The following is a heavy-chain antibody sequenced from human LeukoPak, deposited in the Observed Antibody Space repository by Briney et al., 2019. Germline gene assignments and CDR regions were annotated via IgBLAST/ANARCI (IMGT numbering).Heavy chain of an antibody. CDR1: GYTFTSYD. V-gene: IGHV1-8*01. CDR3: ARGWGIVVVPARTKRFDP. CDR2: MNPNSGNT. D-gene: IGHD2-2*01. J-gene: IGHJ5*02. Sequence: ASVTVSCKASGYTFTSYDINWVRQATGQGLEWMGWMNPNSGNTGYAQKFQGRVTMTRNTSISTAYMELSSLRSEDTAVYYCARGWGIVVVPARTKRFDPWGQGTLVTVSS.